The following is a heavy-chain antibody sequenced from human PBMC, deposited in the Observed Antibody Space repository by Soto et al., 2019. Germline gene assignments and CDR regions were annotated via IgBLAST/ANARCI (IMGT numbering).Heavy chain of an antibody. J-gene: IGHJ6*02. CDR2: ISSSSSTI. V-gene: IGHV3-48*02. CDR3: ARVPRNDFWSGYDYYYYGMDV. CDR1: GFTFSSYS. Sequence: QPXESLSLSCAASGFTFSSYSMNWVRQAPGKGLEWVSYISSSSSTIYYADSVKGRFTISRDNAKNSLYLQMNSLRDEDTAVYYCARVPRNDFWSGYDYYYYGMDVWGQGTTVTVSS. D-gene: IGHD3-3*01.